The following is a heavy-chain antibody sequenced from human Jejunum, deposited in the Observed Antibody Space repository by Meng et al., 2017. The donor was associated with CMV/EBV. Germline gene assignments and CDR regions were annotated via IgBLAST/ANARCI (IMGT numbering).Heavy chain of an antibody. J-gene: IGHJ6*02. D-gene: IGHD4-11*01. CDR1: GYTVINYE. CDR3: AKPGYSNYAMDV. Sequence: SGYTVINYEINWVRQATGQGLEWMGWMHPNSAKTGYAQKFQGRLTITRNTSIATAYMELSSLRSEDTAVYYCAKPGYSNYAMDVWGQGTTVTVSS. V-gene: IGHV1-8*03. CDR2: MHPNSAKT.